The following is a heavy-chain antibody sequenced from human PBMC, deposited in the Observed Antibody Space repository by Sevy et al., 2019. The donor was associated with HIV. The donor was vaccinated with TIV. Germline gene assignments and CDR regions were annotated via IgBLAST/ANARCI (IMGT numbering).Heavy chain of an antibody. D-gene: IGHD7-27*01. V-gene: IGHV4-59*08. Sequence: SETLSLTCTVSGGSITSLYWNWIRQPPGKGLEWIANIYYNGHINYNPSLKSRVTLSLDTAKNQFSLRLSSVTAADTAMYYCAGENTWGRGYSWGQGTLVTVSS. CDR2: IYYNGHI. CDR1: GGSITSLY. CDR3: AGENTWGRGYS. J-gene: IGHJ4*02.